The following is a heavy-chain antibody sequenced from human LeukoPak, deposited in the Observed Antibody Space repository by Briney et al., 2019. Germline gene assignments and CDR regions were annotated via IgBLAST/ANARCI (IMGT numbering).Heavy chain of an antibody. V-gene: IGHV3-21*06. CDR2: IGPTGSDR. J-gene: IGHJ4*02. CDR1: GLTFSTSG. Sequence: GGSLRLSCTASGLTFSTSGFNWVRQAPGKGLEWVASIGPTGSDRYHADSIKGRFTISRDNANNFLYLQMNSMRAEDTAVYYCATETNGRHYDYWGEGTLLTVSS. D-gene: IGHD1-14*01. CDR3: ATETNGRHYDY.